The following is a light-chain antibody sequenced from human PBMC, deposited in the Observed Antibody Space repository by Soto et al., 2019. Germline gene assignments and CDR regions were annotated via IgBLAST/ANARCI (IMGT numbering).Light chain of an antibody. CDR2: GAS. J-gene: IGKJ3*01. Sequence: EIVMTQSPATLSVSPGERATLSCSASQSVSSNLAWYHQKPGQVPRLLIYGASTRATGIPARFSGSRSGTEFTLTISSLQSEDFAVYYCQQYNNWPFTFGPGTKVDIK. CDR1: QSVSSN. CDR3: QQYNNWPFT. V-gene: IGKV3D-15*01.